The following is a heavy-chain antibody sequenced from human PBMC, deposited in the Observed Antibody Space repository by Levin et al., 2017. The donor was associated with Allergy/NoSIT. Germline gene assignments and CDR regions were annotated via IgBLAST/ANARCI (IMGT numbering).Heavy chain of an antibody. CDR3: ARRGMYCGGDCYSNSFDY. J-gene: IGHJ4*02. CDR1: GGSISSSSYY. Sequence: GSLRLSCTVSGGSISSSSYYWGWIRQPPGTGLEWIGSIYYSGSTYYNPSLKSRVTISVDTSKNQFSLKLSSVTAADTAVYYCARRGMYCGGDCYSNSFDYWGQGTLVTVSS. D-gene: IGHD2-21*01. V-gene: IGHV4-39*01. CDR2: IYYSGST.